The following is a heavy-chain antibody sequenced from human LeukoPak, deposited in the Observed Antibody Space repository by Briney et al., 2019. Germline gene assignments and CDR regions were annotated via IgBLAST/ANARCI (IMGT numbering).Heavy chain of an antibody. CDR2: IYYSGST. CDR3: ARGYYGSGSFFDY. V-gene: IGHV4-61*01. J-gene: IGHJ4*02. D-gene: IGHD3-10*01. CDR1: GGSVRSGSYY. Sequence: SETLSLACTVSGGSVRSGSYYWSWIRQPPGKGLEWIGYIYYSGSTNYNPSLRSRVTISVDTSKNQFSLKLSSVTAADTAVYYCARGYYGSGSFFDYWGQGTLVTVSS.